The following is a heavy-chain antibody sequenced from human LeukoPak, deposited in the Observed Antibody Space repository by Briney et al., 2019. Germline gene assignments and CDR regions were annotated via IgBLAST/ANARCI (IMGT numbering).Heavy chain of an antibody. D-gene: IGHD2-2*01. J-gene: IGHJ4*02. CDR2: IIPIFGTA. CDR1: GGTFGSYA. CDR3: ARNHCSSTSCYFWYFDY. V-gene: IGHV1-69*13. Sequence: SVKVSCKASGGTFGSYAISWVRQAPGQGLEWMGGIIPIFGTANYAQKFQGRVTITADESTSTAYMELSSLRSEDTAVYYCARNHCSSTSCYFWYFDYWGQGTLVTVSS.